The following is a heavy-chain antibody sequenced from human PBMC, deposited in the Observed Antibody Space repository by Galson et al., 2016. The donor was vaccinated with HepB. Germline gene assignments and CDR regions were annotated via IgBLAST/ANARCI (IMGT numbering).Heavy chain of an antibody. J-gene: IGHJ4*02. V-gene: IGHV3-30*18. CDR3: AKLDCGRNCPRDD. Sequence: SLRLSCAASGFSFSDYYMAWIRQAPGKGLEWVAVISYDGGDKQYADSVKGRFTVSRDNSKNTLFLQMNSLRVEDTAVYYCAKLDCGRNCPRDDWGQGTLVTVSS. CDR2: ISYDGGDK. CDR1: GFSFSDYY. D-gene: IGHD2-21*02.